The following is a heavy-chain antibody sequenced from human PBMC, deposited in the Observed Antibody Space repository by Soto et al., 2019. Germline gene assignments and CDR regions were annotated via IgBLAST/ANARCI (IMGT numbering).Heavy chain of an antibody. V-gene: IGHV3-21*01. CDR3: ARDPSIVVVPAAIPSGYFDL. CDR1: GFTFSIYS. D-gene: IGHD2-2*02. Sequence: GSLRLSCAASGFTFSIYSMNLVRQAPGKGLEWVSSISSSSSYIYYADSVKGRFTISRDNAKNSLYLQMNSLRAEDTAVYYCARDPSIVVVPAAIPSGYFDLWGRGTLVTVSS. J-gene: IGHJ2*01. CDR2: ISSSSSYI.